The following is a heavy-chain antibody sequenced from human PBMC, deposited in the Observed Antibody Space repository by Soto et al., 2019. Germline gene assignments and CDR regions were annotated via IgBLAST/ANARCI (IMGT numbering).Heavy chain of an antibody. V-gene: IGHV4-4*07. J-gene: IGHJ5*02. CDR1: GASISGFY. Sequence: XGTLALTCTVPGASISGFYWSGIRKSSGKGLEWIGRIYATGTTDYNPSLKSRVMMSVDTSKKQFSLKLRSVTAADTAVYYCVRDGTKTLRDWFDPWGQGISVTVSS. D-gene: IGHD1-1*01. CDR2: IYATGTT. CDR3: VRDGTKTLRDWFDP.